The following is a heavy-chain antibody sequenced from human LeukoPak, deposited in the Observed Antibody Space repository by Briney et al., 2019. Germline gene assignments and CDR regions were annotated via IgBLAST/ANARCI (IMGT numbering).Heavy chain of an antibody. CDR2: ISGSGGST. V-gene: IGHV3-23*01. CDR1: GFTFSDYY. J-gene: IGHJ4*02. Sequence: HPGGSLRLSCAASGFTFSDYYMCWIRQAPGKGLEWVSAISGSGGSTYYADSVKGRFTISRDNSKNTLYLQMNSLRAEDTAVYYCAKDLGDTAMVKEEDYWGQGTLVTVSS. CDR3: AKDLGDTAMVKEEDY. D-gene: IGHD5-18*01.